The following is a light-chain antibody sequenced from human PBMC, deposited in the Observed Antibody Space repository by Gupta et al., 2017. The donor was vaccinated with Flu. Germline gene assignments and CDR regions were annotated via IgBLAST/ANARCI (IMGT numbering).Light chain of an antibody. Sequence: IQMTQSPSSVSASIGDRVTITCRASQDISRWLAWYQQKPGKAPKLLIYAASTWQSGVPSRFSGSGCGKDLTLTISSRQQEDFATYYCQQGNSVPPFTFGHGTKVDI. V-gene: IGKV1-12*01. CDR3: QQGNSVPPFT. CDR1: QDISRW. J-gene: IGKJ3*01. CDR2: AAS.